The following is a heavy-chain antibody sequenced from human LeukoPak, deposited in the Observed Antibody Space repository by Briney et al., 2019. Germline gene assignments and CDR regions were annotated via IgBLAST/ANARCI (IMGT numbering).Heavy chain of an antibody. V-gene: IGHV1-46*01. D-gene: IGHD2-2*01. Sequence: ASVKVSCKASGYTFTTYYMHWVRQAPGQGLEWMGIINPSDGSTTYPQKFQGRVTMTRDTSTSTIYVELSSLRSEDTAVYYCARRSHQLQSDYWGQGTLVTVSS. CDR3: ARRSHQLQSDY. J-gene: IGHJ4*02. CDR2: INPSDGST. CDR1: GYTFTTYY.